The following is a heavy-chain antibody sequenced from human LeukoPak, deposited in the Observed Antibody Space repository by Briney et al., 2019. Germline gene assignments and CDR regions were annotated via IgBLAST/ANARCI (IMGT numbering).Heavy chain of an antibody. CDR2: IYYSGST. V-gene: IGHV4-59*08. J-gene: IGHJ5*02. Sequence: SETLSLTCTVSGGSISSYYWSWIRQPPGKELEWIGYIYYSGSTNYNPSLKSRVTISVDMSKNQFSLKLTSVTAADTAVYYCACTPGAARFDPWGQGTLVTVSS. D-gene: IGHD6-25*01. CDR1: GGSISSYY. CDR3: ACTPGAARFDP.